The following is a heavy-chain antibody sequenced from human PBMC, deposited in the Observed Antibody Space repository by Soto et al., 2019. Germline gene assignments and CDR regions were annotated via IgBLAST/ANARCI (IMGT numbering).Heavy chain of an antibody. CDR3: ARGAYYYDSSGLSY. J-gene: IGHJ4*02. CDR1: GFTFSSYS. Sequence: EVQLVESGGGLVQPGGSLRLSCAASGFTFSSYSMNWVRQAPGKGLEWVSYISSSSSTIYYADSVKGRITIPRDNAKNSLYLQLNSLRAEDTAVYYCARGAYYYDSSGLSYWGQGTLVTVSS. D-gene: IGHD3-22*01. V-gene: IGHV3-48*01. CDR2: ISSSSSTI.